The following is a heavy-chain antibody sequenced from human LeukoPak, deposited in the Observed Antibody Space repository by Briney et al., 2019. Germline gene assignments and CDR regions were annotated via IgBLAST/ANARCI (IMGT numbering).Heavy chain of an antibody. D-gene: IGHD3-10*01. Sequence: GASVKVSCKASGYTFTSYDINWVRQATGQGLEWMGWMNPNSGNTGYAQKFQGRVTMTRNTSISTAYMELSSLRSEDTAVYYCARGSHLWFGDSHGGMDVWGQGTTVTVSS. CDR1: GYTFTSYD. V-gene: IGHV1-8*01. CDR3: ARGSHLWFGDSHGGMDV. CDR2: MNPNSGNT. J-gene: IGHJ6*02.